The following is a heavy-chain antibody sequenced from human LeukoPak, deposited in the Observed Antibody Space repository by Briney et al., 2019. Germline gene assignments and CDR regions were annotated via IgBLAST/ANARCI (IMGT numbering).Heavy chain of an antibody. CDR2: IYYSGST. Sequence: PSETLSLTCTVSGGSISSSNSYWGWIRQPPGKGLEWIGSIYYSGSTYYNPSLKSRVTISVDTSKNQFSLKLSSVTAADTAVYYCAREKKYYDSSGYDAFDIWGQGTMVTVSS. CDR3: AREKKYYDSSGYDAFDI. D-gene: IGHD3-22*01. J-gene: IGHJ3*02. V-gene: IGHV4-39*02. CDR1: GGSISSSNSY.